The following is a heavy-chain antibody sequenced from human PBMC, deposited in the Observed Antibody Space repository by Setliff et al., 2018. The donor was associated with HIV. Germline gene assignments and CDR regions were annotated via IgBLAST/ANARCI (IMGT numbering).Heavy chain of an antibody. V-gene: IGHV4-39*01. D-gene: IGHD6-6*01. J-gene: IGHJ6*03. CDR2: IYYTGSP. CDR3: ARGGGTSSPIDYHYYIDV. CDR1: GDSISSSIYY. Sequence: SETLSLTCTVSGDSISSSIYYWGWVRQPPGKGLEWIGGIYYTGSPFYNPSPKSRVTISVDTSNNQFSPKLSSVTAADTAVYYCARGGGTSSPIDYHYYIDVWGKGTTVTVSS.